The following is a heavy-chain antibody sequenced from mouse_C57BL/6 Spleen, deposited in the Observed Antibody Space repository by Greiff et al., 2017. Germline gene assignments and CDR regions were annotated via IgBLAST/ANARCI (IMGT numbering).Heavy chain of an antibody. V-gene: IGHV1-74*01. CDR3: AIYPDYNGRSYYFDY. CDR2: IHPSDSDT. CDR1: GYTFTSYW. Sequence: QVQLQQPGAELVKPGASVKVSCKASGYTFTSYWMHWVKQRPGQGLEWIGRIHPSDSDTNYNQKFKGKATLTVDKSSSTAYMQLSSLTSEDSAVYYCAIYPDYNGRSYYFDYWGQGTTLTVAS. D-gene: IGHD1-1*01. J-gene: IGHJ2*01.